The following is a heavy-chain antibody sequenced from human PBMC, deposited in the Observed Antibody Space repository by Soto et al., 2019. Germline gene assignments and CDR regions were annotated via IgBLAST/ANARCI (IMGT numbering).Heavy chain of an antibody. D-gene: IGHD3-10*01. CDR2: IRVYNGNT. CDR3: VRDLDGSGSYYTDY. V-gene: IGHV1-18*01. CDR1: GYNFIRYG. J-gene: IGHJ4*02. Sequence: ASVKVSCKASGYNFIRYGISWVRQAPGQGLEWMGWIRVYNGNTNYAQNLQGRVTMTTDTSTNTAYMELRSLRSDDTAVYYCVRDLDGSGSYYTDYWGLGTLVTVSS.